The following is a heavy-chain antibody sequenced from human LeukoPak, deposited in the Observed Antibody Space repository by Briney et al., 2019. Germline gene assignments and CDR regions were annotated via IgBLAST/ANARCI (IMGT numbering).Heavy chain of an antibody. V-gene: IGHV3-23*01. CDR1: GFTFSSYA. CDR2: ITYGDGST. Sequence: GGSLRLSCAASGFTFSSYAMSWVRQAPGKGLEWVSGITYGDGSTYYADSLKGRFTISRDNSKNTLYLQMNSLRAEDTAVYYCARTGYNYGTPLNNWGQGTLATVSS. J-gene: IGHJ4*02. CDR3: ARTGYNYGTPLNN. D-gene: IGHD5-18*01.